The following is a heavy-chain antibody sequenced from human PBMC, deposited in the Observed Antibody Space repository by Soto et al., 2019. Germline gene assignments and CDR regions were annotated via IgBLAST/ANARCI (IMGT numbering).Heavy chain of an antibody. CDR1: GFTFANYD. J-gene: IGHJ6*02. D-gene: IGHD4-4*01. CDR2: ILHDGSAE. V-gene: IGHV3-30*03. CDR3: ARSRDGYSFYFYYGMDV. Sequence: GGSLRLSCAASGFTFANYDMHWVRQAPGKGLEWMALILHDGSAEYYADSVKGRFTFSRDNSKSTLYLQMNSLSAEDTGVYYCARSRDGYSFYFYYGMDVWGQGTTVTVSS.